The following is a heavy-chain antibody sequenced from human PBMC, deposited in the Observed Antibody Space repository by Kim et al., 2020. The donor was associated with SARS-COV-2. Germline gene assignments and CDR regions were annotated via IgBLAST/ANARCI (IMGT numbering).Heavy chain of an antibody. CDR2: IYKSGST. CDR1: GGSISSYY. Sequence: SETLSLTCTVSGGSISSYYWGWIRQPAGKGLEWIGRIYKSGSTDYNPSLKSRVTMSVDTSKNQFSLSLSSVTAADTAVYYCAREGEVSDRWDGGGFDYYYYGMDVWGQGTTVTVSS. D-gene: IGHD3-16*01. CDR3: AREGEVSDRWDGGGFDYYYYGMDV. J-gene: IGHJ6*02. V-gene: IGHV4-4*07.